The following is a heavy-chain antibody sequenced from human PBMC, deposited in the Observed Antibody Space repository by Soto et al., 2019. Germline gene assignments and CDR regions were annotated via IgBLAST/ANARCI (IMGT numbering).Heavy chain of an antibody. V-gene: IGHV3-21*06. J-gene: IGHJ5*02. CDR1: GFSFSRYT. Sequence: PGGSLRLSCVASGFSFSRYTMNWVRQAPGKGLEWVSSIRSSSSNFIYYADSVKGRFTISRDNGKNSLYLQMNSLRAEDTAVYYCAREEVITFGGVVVPGWFDPWGQGTLVTVSS. CDR2: IRSSSSNFI. CDR3: AREEVITFGGVVVPGWFDP. D-gene: IGHD3-16*02.